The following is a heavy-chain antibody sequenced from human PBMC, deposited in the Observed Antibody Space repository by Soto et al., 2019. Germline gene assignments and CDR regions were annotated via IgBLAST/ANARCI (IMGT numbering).Heavy chain of an antibody. CDR3: ARDMARYCSSTSCYSYGMDV. Sequence: AASVKVSCKASGGTFSSYAISWVRQAPGQGLEWMGGIIPIFGTANYAQKFQGRVTITADKSTSTAYMELSSLRSEDTAVYYCARDMARYCSSTSCYSYGMDVWGQGTTVTVSS. CDR2: IIPIFGTA. CDR1: GGTFSSYA. V-gene: IGHV1-69*06. J-gene: IGHJ6*02. D-gene: IGHD2-2*01.